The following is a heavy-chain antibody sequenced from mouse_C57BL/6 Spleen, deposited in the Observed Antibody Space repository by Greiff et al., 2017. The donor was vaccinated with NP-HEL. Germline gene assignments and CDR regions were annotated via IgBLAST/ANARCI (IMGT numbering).Heavy chain of an antibody. J-gene: IGHJ4*01. CDR2: FDPNSGGT. D-gene: IGHD3-3*01. CDR1: GYTFPSYW. CDR3: ARSGKLGDAMDY. Sequence: QVQLQQPGAELVKPGASVKLSCKASGYTFPSYWMHWVKQRPGRGLEWIGRFDPNSGGTKYNEKFKSKATLTVDKPSSTAYMQRSSLTSENSAVYYCARSGKLGDAMDYWGQGTSVTVSS. V-gene: IGHV1-72*01.